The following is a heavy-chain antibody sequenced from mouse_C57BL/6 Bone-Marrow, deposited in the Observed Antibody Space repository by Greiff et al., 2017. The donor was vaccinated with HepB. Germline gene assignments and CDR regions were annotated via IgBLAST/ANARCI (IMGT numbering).Heavy chain of an antibody. V-gene: IGHV3-6*01. CDR1: GYSITSGYY. Sequence: DVKLVESGPGLVKPSQSLSLTCSVTGYSITSGYYWNWIRQFPGNKLEWMGYISYDGSNNYNPSLKNRISITRDTSKNQFFLKLNSVTTEDTATYYCARRGTGAWFAYWGQGTLVTVSA. CDR3: ARRGTGAWFAY. CDR2: ISYDGSN. J-gene: IGHJ3*01. D-gene: IGHD4-1*01.